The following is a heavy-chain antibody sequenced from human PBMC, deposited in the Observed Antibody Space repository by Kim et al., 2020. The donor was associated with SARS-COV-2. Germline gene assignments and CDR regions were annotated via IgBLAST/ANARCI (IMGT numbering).Heavy chain of an antibody. CDR3: ARAVLLIVGASSNWFDP. J-gene: IGHJ5*02. D-gene: IGHD1-26*01. CDR2: ISAYNGNT. CDR1: GYTFTSYG. Sequence: ASVKVSCKASGYTFTSYGISWVRQAPGQGLEWMGWISAYNGNTNYAQKLQGRVTMTTDTSTSTAYMELRSLRSDDTAVYYCARAVLLIVGASSNWFDPWGQGTLVTVSS. V-gene: IGHV1-18*04.